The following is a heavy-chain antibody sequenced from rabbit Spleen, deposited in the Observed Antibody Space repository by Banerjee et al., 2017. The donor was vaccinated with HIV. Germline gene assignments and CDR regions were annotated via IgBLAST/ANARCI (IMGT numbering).Heavy chain of an antibody. CDR2: IDTGSSGFT. CDR1: GFSFSSSYY. D-gene: IGHD8-1*01. V-gene: IGHV1S40*01. Sequence: QSLEESGGDLVKPGASLTLTCTASGFSFSSSYYMCWVRQAPGKGLEWIACIDTGSSGFTYFASWAKGRFTISKTSSTTVTLQMTSLTAADTATYFCARDAGRGDYIDGVFNLWGQGTLVTVS. J-gene: IGHJ4*01. CDR3: ARDAGRGDYIDGVFNL.